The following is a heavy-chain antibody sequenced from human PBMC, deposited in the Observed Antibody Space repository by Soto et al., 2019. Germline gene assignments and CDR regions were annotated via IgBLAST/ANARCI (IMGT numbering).Heavy chain of an antibody. Sequence: SVKVSCKASGGTFSIYTISWVRQAPGQGLEWMGRIIPILGIANYAQKFQGRVTITADKSTSTAYMELSSLRSEDTAVYYCARPAPASNYFDYWGQGTLVTVSS. J-gene: IGHJ4*02. D-gene: IGHD2-2*01. CDR3: ARPAPASNYFDY. CDR2: IIPILGIA. V-gene: IGHV1-69*02. CDR1: GGTFSIYT.